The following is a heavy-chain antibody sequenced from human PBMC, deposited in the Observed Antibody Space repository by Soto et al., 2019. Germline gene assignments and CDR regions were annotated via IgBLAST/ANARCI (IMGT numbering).Heavy chain of an antibody. Sequence: QVQLVESGGGVVQPGRSLRLSCAASGFTFSRNGMHWVRQAPGKGLEWVTFIWYDGSNEDYVDSVKGRFTISRDNSKNTLYLEMNSLRAEDTAVYYCARFVGSDSSGCCDYWGQGTPVTVSS. CDR3: ARFVGSDSSGCCDY. D-gene: IGHD3-22*01. CDR1: GFTFSRNG. V-gene: IGHV3-33*01. J-gene: IGHJ4*02. CDR2: IWYDGSNE.